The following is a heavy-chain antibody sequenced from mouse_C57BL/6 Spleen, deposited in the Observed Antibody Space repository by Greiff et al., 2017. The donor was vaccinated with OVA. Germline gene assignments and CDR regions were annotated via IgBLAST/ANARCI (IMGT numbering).Heavy chain of an antibody. CDR2: ISSGSSTI. Sequence: EVMLVESGGGLVKPGGSLKLSCAASGFTFSDYGMHWVRQAPEKGLEWVAYISSGSSTIYYADTVKGRFTISRDNAKNTLFLQMTSLRSEDTAMYYCARFYYGSSCGYFDVWGTGTTVTVSS. CDR3: ARFYYGSSCGYFDV. CDR1: GFTFSDYG. V-gene: IGHV5-17*01. D-gene: IGHD1-1*01. J-gene: IGHJ1*03.